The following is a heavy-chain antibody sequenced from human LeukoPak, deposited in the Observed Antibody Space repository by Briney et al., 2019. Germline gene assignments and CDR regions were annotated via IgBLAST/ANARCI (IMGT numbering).Heavy chain of an antibody. CDR1: GGSISSYY. D-gene: IGHD5-18*01. CDR3: ASITVDTAMVYFDY. CDR2: IYTSGST. Sequence: SSETLSLTCTVSGGSISSYYWSWIRQPAGKGLEWIGRIYTSGSTNYNPSLKSRVTLSVDTSKNQFSLKLSSVTAADTAVYYCASITVDTAMVYFDYWGQGTLVTVSS. J-gene: IGHJ4*02. V-gene: IGHV4-4*07.